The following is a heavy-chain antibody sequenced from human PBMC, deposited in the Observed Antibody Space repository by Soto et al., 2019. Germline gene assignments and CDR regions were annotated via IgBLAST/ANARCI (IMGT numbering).Heavy chain of an antibody. CDR1: GFTVSSNY. CDR3: TSGTSGSSDPLY. Sequence: SLRLSCAASGFTVSSNYMSWVRQAPGKGLEWLSVIYTDDSTYYADSVKGRFTISRHNSKNTLYLQMNSLRAEDTAVYYCTSGTSGSSDPLYWGQGTLVTVSS. V-gene: IGHV3-53*04. J-gene: IGHJ4*02. D-gene: IGHD1-1*01. CDR2: IYTDDST.